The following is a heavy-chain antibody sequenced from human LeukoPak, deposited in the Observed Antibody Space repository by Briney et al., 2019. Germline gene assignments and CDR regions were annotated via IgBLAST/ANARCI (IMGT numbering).Heavy chain of an antibody. D-gene: IGHD3-22*01. CDR2: IYYSGST. Sequence: PSETLSLTCTVSGGSISSSSYYWGWIRQPPGKGLEWIESIYYSGSTYYNPSLKSRVTISVDTSKNQFSLKLSSVTAADTAVYYCARGADYYDSSGYYHFDYWGQGALVTVSS. J-gene: IGHJ4*02. CDR3: ARGADYYDSSGYYHFDY. V-gene: IGHV4-39*07. CDR1: GGSISSSSYY.